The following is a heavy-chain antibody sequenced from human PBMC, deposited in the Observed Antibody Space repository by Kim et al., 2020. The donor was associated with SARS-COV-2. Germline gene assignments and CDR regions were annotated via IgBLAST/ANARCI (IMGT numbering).Heavy chain of an antibody. V-gene: IGHV4-34*01. CDR2: INHSGST. J-gene: IGHJ6*02. CDR3: ARGYYDFWSGSSMDV. Sequence: SETLSLTCAVYGGSFSGYYWSWIRQPPGKGLEWIGEINHSGSTNYNPSLKSRVTISVDTSKNQFSLKLSSVTAADTAVYYCARGYYDFWSGSSMDVWGQGTTVTVSS. D-gene: IGHD3-3*01. CDR1: GGSFSGYY.